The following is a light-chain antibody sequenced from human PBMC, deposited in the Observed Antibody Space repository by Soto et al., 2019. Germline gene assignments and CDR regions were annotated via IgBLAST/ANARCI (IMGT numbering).Light chain of an antibody. CDR1: QSVSSSY. CDR3: QQYNSYSGT. Sequence: EFVLTQSPGTLSLCPGESATLSCRASQSVSSSYLAWYQQKPGQAPRLLIYGASSRATGIPDRFSGSGSGTEFTLTISSLQPDDFATYYCQQYNSYSGTFGQGTKVDIK. CDR2: GAS. J-gene: IGKJ1*01. V-gene: IGKV3-20*01.